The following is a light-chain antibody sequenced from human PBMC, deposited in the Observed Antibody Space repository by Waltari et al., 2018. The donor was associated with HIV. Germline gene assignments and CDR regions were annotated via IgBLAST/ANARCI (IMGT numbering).Light chain of an antibody. V-gene: IGLV2-11*01. CDR1: SSDVGRYDY. CDR3: CSYAGGYTLV. J-gene: IGLJ2*01. CDR2: YVT. Sequence: QSTLTQPRSVSGSPGQSVTISCTGTSSDVGRYDYVSWYQQHPGKAPKLIFYYVTTRSSGVTVRFSCSKSGNTASLTISGLQAGDESDFYCCSYAGGYTLVFGGGTKLTVL.